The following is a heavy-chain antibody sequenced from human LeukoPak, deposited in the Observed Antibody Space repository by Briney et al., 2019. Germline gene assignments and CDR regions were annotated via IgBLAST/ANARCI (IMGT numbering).Heavy chain of an antibody. CDR2: IKQDGSEK. D-gene: IGHD3-10*01. V-gene: IGHV3-7*01. CDR1: GFTFSSYW. Sequence: GGSLRLSCAASGFTFSSYWMSWVRQAPGKGLEWVANIKQDGSEKYYVDSVKGRFTISRDNSKNTLYLQMNSLRAEDTAVYYCARSGVAYYFDYWGQGTLVTVSS. CDR3: ARSGVAYYFDY. J-gene: IGHJ4*02.